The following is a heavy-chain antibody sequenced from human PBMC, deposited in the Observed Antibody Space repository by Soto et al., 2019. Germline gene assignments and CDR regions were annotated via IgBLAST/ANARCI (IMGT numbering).Heavy chain of an antibody. D-gene: IGHD2-8*01. V-gene: IGHV2-26*01. CDR2: IFSNDEK. Sequence: ESGPTLVNPTETLTLTCTVSGFSLSNARMGVSWIRQPPGKALEWLAHIFSNDEKSYSPSLKSRLTISKDTAKSQVVLNMANMDPVDTATYYCARMSCTNGVCYGVDRGFDYWGQGTLVTVSS. CDR3: ARMSCTNGVCYGVDRGFDY. J-gene: IGHJ4*02. CDR1: GFSLSNARMG.